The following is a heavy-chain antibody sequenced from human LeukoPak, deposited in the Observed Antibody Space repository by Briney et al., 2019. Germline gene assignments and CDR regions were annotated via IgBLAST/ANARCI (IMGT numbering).Heavy chain of an antibody. Sequence: ASVKVSCTASGSTFTGYYIHWVRQAPGQGLEWMGYINPHSGGTNSPQKFQGRVTMTTDTSISAAYMELSSLISDDTAMYYCVREGNELLSKNFDYWGQGTLVTVSS. CDR2: INPHSGGT. D-gene: IGHD2-21*02. J-gene: IGHJ4*02. V-gene: IGHV1-2*02. CDR3: VREGNELLSKNFDY. CDR1: GSTFTGYY.